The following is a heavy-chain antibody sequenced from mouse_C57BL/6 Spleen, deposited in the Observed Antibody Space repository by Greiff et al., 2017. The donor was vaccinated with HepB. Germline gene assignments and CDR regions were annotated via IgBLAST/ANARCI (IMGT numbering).Heavy chain of an antibody. V-gene: IGHV5-4*01. CDR2: ISDGGSYT. Sequence: EVQVVESGGGLVKPGGSLKLSCAASGFTFSSYAMSWVRQAPEKRLEWVATISDGGSYTYYPDNVKGRFTISRDNAKNNLYLQMSHLKSEDTAMYYCARDGYRWYFDVWGTGTTVTVSS. D-gene: IGHD2-2*01. CDR3: ARDGYRWYFDV. J-gene: IGHJ1*03. CDR1: GFTFSSYA.